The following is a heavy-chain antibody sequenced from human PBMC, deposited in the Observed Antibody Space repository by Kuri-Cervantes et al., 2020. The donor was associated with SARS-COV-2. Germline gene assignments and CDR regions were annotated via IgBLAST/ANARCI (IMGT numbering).Heavy chain of an antibody. CDR3: AGFYYYDSSGFVANYYYMDV. CDR1: GGSISGYY. CDR2: IHTSGST. J-gene: IGHJ6*03. V-gene: IGHV4-4*07. D-gene: IGHD3-22*01. Sequence: GSLRLSFTVSGGSISGYYWSWIRQPAGKGLEWIGRIHTSGSTNYNPSLKSRVTMSVDTSKNQFSLKLSSVTAADTAVYYCAGFYYYDSSGFVANYYYMDVWGKGTTVPSP.